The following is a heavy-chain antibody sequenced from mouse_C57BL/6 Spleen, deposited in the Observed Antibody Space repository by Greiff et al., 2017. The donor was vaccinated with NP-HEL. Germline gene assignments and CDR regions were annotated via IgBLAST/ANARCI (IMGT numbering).Heavy chain of an antibody. Sequence: QVQLQQPGPELVKPGASVKMSCKASGYSFTSYYIHWVKQRPGQGLEWIGWIYPGSGNTKYNEKFKGKATLTADTSSSTAYMQLSSLTSEDSAVCYCTRRREAYYGDCDDWGKGTTLTVAS. CDR3: TRRREAYYGDCDD. V-gene: IGHV1-66*01. CDR1: GYSFTSYY. J-gene: IGHJ2*01. D-gene: IGHD2-13*01. CDR2: IYPGSGNT.